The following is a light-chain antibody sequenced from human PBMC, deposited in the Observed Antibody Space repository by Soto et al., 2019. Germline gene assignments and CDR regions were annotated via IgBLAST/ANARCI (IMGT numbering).Light chain of an antibody. Sequence: EIVLTQSPGTLSLSPGERATLSCRASQSVSSYLAWYQQKPGQAPRLLIYDASNRATGIPARFSGSGSGTDFTLTISSLEPEDSAVYYCQQRINWPLFTFGGGTKGESK. V-gene: IGKV3-11*01. CDR3: QQRINWPLFT. CDR1: QSVSSY. J-gene: IGKJ4*01. CDR2: DAS.